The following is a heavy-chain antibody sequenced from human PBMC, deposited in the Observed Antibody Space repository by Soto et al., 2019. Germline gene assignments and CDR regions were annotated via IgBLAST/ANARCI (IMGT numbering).Heavy chain of an antibody. J-gene: IGHJ5*02. V-gene: IGHV1-46*03. D-gene: IGHD1-1*01. Sequence: QVQLVQSGAEVKKPGASVTVSCKASGYTFTNYHVHWVRQAPGQGLEWMAVISPSGDGTNYAQKLQGRVTVTRDTATSTVYMELSSLGSEDTVMYYCTSAGTASWGQGTLVTVSS. CDR3: TSAGTAS. CDR2: ISPSGDGT. CDR1: GYTFTNYH.